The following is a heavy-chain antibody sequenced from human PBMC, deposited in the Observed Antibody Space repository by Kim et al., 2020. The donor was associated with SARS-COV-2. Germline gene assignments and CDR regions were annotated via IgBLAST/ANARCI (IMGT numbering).Heavy chain of an antibody. V-gene: IGHV4-59*01. CDR3: ARVRSAAAGTPYYYYGMDV. CDR2: IYYSGST. Sequence: SETLSLTCTVSGGSISSYYWSWIRQPPGKGLEWIGYIYYSGSTNYNPSLKSRVTISVDTSKNQFSLKLSSVTAADTAVYYCARVRSAAAGTPYYYYGMDV. D-gene: IGHD6-13*01. CDR1: GGSISSYY. J-gene: IGHJ6*01.